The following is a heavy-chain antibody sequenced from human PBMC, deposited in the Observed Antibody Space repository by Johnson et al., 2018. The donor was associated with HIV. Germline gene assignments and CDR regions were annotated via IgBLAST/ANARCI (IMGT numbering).Heavy chain of an antibody. Sequence: MQLVESGGGLVQPGGSLRLSCAASGFTLSSYDMHWVRQVTGKGLEWVSSIGTTGDTYYPGSVKGRFTISRENAKNSLYLQLNSLRAGDTAVYYCVRAQSTYYYEEDAFDIWGQGTMVTVSS. CDR3: VRAQSTYYYEEDAFDI. J-gene: IGHJ3*02. CDR2: IGTTGDT. V-gene: IGHV3-13*01. CDR1: GFTLSSYD. D-gene: IGHD3-22*01.